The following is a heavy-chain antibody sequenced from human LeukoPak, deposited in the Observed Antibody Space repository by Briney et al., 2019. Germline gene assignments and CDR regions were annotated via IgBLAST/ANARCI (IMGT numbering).Heavy chain of an antibody. CDR1: GYTFIIYA. Sequence: AASVKVSCKATGYTFIIYAISWVRQAPGQGLEWMGRIIPILGIANYAQKFQGRVTITADKSTSTAYMELSSLRSEDTAVYYCARVGYYGSGSYYLDYWXXXTXVXXXS. J-gene: IGHJ4*01. CDR3: ARVGYYGSGSYYLDY. CDR2: IIPILGIA. V-gene: IGHV1-69*04. D-gene: IGHD3-10*01.